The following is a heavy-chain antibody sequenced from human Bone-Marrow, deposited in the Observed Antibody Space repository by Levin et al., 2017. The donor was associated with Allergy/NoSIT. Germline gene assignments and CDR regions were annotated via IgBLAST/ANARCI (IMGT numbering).Heavy chain of an antibody. D-gene: IGHD4-17*01. CDR2: IIPILGIA. V-gene: IGHV1-69*02. CDR1: GGTFSSYT. Sequence: SVKVSCKASGGTFSSYTISWVRQAPGQGLEWMGRIIPILGIANYAQKFQGRVTITADKSTSTAYMELSSLRSEDTAVYYCARLRYGDYYAFDIWGQGTMVTVSS. CDR3: ARLRYGDYYAFDI. J-gene: IGHJ3*02.